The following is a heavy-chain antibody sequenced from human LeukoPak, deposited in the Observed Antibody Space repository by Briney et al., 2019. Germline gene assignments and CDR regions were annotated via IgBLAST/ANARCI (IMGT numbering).Heavy chain of an antibody. CDR3: ARVLRYCSSTSCYRNWFDP. Sequence: PSETLSLTCAVYGGSFSGYYWSWIRQPPGKGLEWIGEINHSGSTNYNPSLKSRVTISVDTSKNQFSLKLSSVTAADTAVYYCARVLRYCSSTSCYRNWFDPWGQGTLVTVSS. J-gene: IGHJ5*02. CDR2: INHSGST. V-gene: IGHV4-34*01. D-gene: IGHD2-2*01. CDR1: GGSFSGYY.